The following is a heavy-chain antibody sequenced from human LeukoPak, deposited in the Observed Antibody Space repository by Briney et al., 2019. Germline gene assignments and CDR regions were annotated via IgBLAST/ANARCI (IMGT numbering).Heavy chain of an antibody. CDR2: INPSGGST. J-gene: IGHJ4*02. V-gene: IGHV1-46*01. CDR3: ARVGGDYDILTGYFGY. CDR1: GYTFTSYY. Sequence: ASVKVSCKASGYTFTSYYMHWVRQAPGQGLEWMGIINPSGGSTSYAQKFQGRVTMTRDMSTSTVYTELSSLRSEDTAVYYCARVGGDYDILTGYFGYWGQGTLVTVSS. D-gene: IGHD3-9*01.